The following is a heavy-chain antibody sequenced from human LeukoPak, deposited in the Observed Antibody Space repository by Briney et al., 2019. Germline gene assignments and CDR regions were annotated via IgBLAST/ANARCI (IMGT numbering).Heavy chain of an antibody. J-gene: IGHJ4*02. CDR3: ARESMGDFDY. Sequence: PSETLSLTCTVSGGSIYYYYWTWVRQPAGKGLEWIGRIYTSGSTNYNPSLKSRVTMSVDTSKNQFSLTLNSVTSANTAVYFCARESMGDFDYWGQGTPVTVSS. D-gene: IGHD2/OR15-2a*01. CDR1: GGSIYYYY. CDR2: IYTSGST. V-gene: IGHV4-4*07.